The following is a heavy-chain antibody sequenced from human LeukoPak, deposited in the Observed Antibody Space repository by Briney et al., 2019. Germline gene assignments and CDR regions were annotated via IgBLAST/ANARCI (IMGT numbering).Heavy chain of an antibody. CDR3: ARGTRELRDSYYYYYYMDV. V-gene: IGHV4-59*01. D-gene: IGHD1-26*01. CDR2: IYYSGDT. Sequence: PSETLSLTCTVSGVSISSYYWSWIRQPPGKGLEWIGYIYYSGDTNYNPSLKSRVTISVDTSMTQFSLKLGSVTAADTAVYYCARGTRELRDSYYYYYYMDVWGRGTTVTISS. CDR1: GVSISSYY. J-gene: IGHJ6*03.